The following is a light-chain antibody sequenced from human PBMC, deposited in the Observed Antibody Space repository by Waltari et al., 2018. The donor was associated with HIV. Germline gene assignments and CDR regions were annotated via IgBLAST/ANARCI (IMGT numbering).Light chain of an antibody. CDR3: QAWDTGSAV. CDR2: QDY. Sequence: SYELTQPPSVSVSPGQTASITCSGDKLGDKYACWYQQKPGQSPVLVIDQDYKRPSGIPERVSGSNSGNTATLTISGTQAMDEADYYCQAWDTGSAVFGGGTKLTVL. V-gene: IGLV3-1*01. CDR1: KLGDKY. J-gene: IGLJ2*01.